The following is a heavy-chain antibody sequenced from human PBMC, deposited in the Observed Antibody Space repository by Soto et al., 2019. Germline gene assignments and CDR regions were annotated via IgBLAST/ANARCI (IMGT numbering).Heavy chain of an antibody. V-gene: IGHV3-7*01. CDR1: GFSLSSYW. J-gene: IGHJ3*02. D-gene: IGHD2-15*01. CDR2: IKQDGSKK. Sequence: EVQLVESGGGLVQPGGSLRLACAASGFSLSSYWMSWVRQAPGKGLEWVANIKQDGSKKYYVDSVKGRFTISRDNARNSLDLQMNSLRAEDTAVYYCASSHAAAFDIWGQGTMVAVSS. CDR3: ASSHAAAFDI.